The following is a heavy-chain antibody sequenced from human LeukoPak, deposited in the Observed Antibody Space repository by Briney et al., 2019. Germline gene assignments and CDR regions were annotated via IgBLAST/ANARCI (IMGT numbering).Heavy chain of an antibody. CDR3: ARDDENTTFGGTEDY. D-gene: IGHD3-3*01. J-gene: IGHJ4*02. Sequence: ASVKVSCKASGYTFTGYYIHWVRQAPGQGLEWMGRINPDDGGTDYAQKFQGRVTMTRDTSINTAFMDLSRLTSDDTAVYYCARDDENTTFGGTEDYWGQGTLVTVPS. CDR1: GYTFTGYY. V-gene: IGHV1-2*06. CDR2: INPDDGGT.